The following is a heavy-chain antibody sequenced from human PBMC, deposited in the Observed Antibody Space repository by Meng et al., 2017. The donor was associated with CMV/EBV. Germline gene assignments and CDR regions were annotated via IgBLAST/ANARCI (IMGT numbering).Heavy chain of an antibody. Sequence: SQTLSLTCAGYGGSFSGYYWSWIRQPPGKGLEWIGEINHSGSTNYNPSLKSRVTISVDTSKNQFSLKLSSVTAADTAVYYCARGLRNDYGDYYFDYWGQGTLVTVSS. CDR1: GGSFSGYY. D-gene: IGHD4-17*01. J-gene: IGHJ4*02. V-gene: IGHV4-34*01. CDR2: INHSGST. CDR3: ARGLRNDYGDYYFDY.